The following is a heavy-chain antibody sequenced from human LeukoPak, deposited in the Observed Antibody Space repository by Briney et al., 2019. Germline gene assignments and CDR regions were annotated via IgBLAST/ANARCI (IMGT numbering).Heavy chain of an antibody. CDR2: ISSSGSTI. CDR3: AELGITVIGGV. Sequence: GGSLRLSCAASGFTFSGYYMSWIRQAPGKGLEWVSYISSSGSTIYYADSVKGRFTISRDNAKNSYLQMNSLRAEDTAVYYCAELGITVIGGVWGKGTTVTISS. V-gene: IGHV3-11*04. J-gene: IGHJ6*04. D-gene: IGHD3-10*02. CDR1: GFTFSGYY.